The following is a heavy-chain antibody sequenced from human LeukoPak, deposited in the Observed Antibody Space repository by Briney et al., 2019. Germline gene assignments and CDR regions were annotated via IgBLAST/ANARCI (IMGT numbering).Heavy chain of an antibody. CDR1: GFTFSSYG. V-gene: IGHV3-30*02. CDR3: ANSPYGDWSSDF. J-gene: IGHJ4*02. Sequence: GGSLRLSCAASGFTFSSYGMHWVRQAPGEGLEWVAFIRYHGRDKYYGDSVKGRFTISRDNSRNTLYLQMDSLRGEDTAVYYCANSPYGDWSSDFWGQGTLVTVSS. CDR2: IRYHGRDK. D-gene: IGHD4-17*01.